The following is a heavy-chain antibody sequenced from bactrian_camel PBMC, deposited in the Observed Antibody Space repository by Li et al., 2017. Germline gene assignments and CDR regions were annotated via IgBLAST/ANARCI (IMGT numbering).Heavy chain of an antibody. J-gene: IGHJ4*01. Sequence: QLVESGGGLVQPGGSLRLSCAASGFTFGTSYMTWVRQAPGKGLEWVSNIYLDGNTRYADSVKGRFTISQDTAKHTLYLQMDSLKPEDTAMYYCVADPSVFPVCRIGVMRMDYRGQGTQVTVS. CDR2: IYLDGNT. CDR1: GFTFGTSY. V-gene: IGHV3-2*01. D-gene: IGHD7*01. CDR3: VADPSVFPVCRIGVMRMDY.